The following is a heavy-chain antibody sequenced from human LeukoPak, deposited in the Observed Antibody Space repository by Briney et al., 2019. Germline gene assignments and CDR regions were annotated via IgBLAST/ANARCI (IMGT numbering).Heavy chain of an antibody. V-gene: IGHV1-8*01. D-gene: IGHD6-13*01. Sequence: ASVKVSCKASGYTFTSYDMNWVRQATGQGLEWMGWMNPNCGNTGYAQKFQGRVTMTRNTPISTAYMELSSLRSEDTAVYYCARGLGAATAPYNWFDPWGQGTLVTVSS. CDR3: ARGLGAATAPYNWFDP. CDR1: GYTFTSYD. CDR2: MNPNCGNT. J-gene: IGHJ5*02.